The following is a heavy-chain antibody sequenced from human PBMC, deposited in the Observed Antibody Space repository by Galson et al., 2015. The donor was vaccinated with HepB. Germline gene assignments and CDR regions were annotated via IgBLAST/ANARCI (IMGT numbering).Heavy chain of an antibody. Sequence: SLRLSCAASQFTFSDHYMSWIRQAPGKGLEWLAYVGSSTSFRNSADSVKGRFTISRDNAKNTLFLQMDSLREEDTATYYCARHHSGVDSDLFDLWGQGTLVIVSS. J-gene: IGHJ4*02. D-gene: IGHD6-19*01. CDR2: VGSSTSFR. V-gene: IGHV3-11*06. CDR1: QFTFSDHY. CDR3: ARHHSGVDSDLFDL.